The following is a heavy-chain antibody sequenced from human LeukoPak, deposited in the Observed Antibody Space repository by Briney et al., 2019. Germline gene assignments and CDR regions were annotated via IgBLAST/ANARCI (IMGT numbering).Heavy chain of an antibody. CDR3: ATSFGPVIAAAGTGAD. CDR2: IRDDGSDK. CDR1: GFTFSSYG. D-gene: IGHD6-13*01. Sequence: GGSLRLSCAASGFTFSSYGMHWVRQAPGKGLEWVAFIRDDGSDKYYADSVKGRVTISRDNSKNTLSLQMNSLRAEDTAVYYCATSFGPVIAAAGTGADWGQGTLVTVSS. V-gene: IGHV3-30*02. J-gene: IGHJ4*02.